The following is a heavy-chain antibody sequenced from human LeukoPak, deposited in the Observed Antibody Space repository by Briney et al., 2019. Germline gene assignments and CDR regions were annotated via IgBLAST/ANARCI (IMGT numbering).Heavy chain of an antibody. V-gene: IGHV4-39*01. CDR2: IYYSGST. CDR3: ARRRRGSGFDY. J-gene: IGHJ4*02. CDR1: GGSISSSSYY. Sequence: KASETLSLTCTVSGGSISSSSYYGGWIRQPSGQGLEWIGSIYYSGSTYYNASLKSRVTISVDTSKNQFSLKLSSVTAADTAVYYCARRRRGSGFDYWGQGTLVTVSS. D-gene: IGHD3-3*01.